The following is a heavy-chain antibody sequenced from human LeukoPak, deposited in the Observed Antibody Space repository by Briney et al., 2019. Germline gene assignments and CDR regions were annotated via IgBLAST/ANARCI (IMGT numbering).Heavy chain of an antibody. V-gene: IGHV4-31*03. CDR3: ARADRSGNYYFDH. J-gene: IGHJ4*02. CDR1: GGSISSGDYH. D-gene: IGHD3-22*01. Sequence: SETLSLTCTVSGGSISSGDYHWCWIRQHPGKGLEWIGYIYYRGSIYYNPSLKSRLTISVDTSKNQFSLKLTSVTAADTAVYYCARADRSGNYYFDHWGQGTLVTVSS. CDR2: IYYRGSI.